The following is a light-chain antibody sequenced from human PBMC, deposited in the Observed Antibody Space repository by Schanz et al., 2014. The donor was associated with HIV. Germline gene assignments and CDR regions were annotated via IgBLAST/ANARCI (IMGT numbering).Light chain of an antibody. CDR1: NSDIGSYNL. CDR3: SSYTSSTTWV. CDR2: EAD. Sequence: QSALTQPASVSGSPGQSVTISCSGTNSDIGSYNLVSWYQYHPGKAPKLMIYEADKRPSGVPDRFSGSKSGNTASLTISGLQADDEADYYCSSYTSSTTWVFGGGTKLTVL. J-gene: IGLJ3*02. V-gene: IGLV2-14*02.